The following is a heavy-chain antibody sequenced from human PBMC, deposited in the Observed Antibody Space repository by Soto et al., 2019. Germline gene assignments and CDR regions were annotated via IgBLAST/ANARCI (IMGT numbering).Heavy chain of an antibody. CDR3: ANAHLIIRSIDY. CDR1: GFTFSSYG. V-gene: IGHV3-30*18. CDR2: ISYDGSNK. Sequence: GGSLRLSCAASGFTFSSYGMHWVRQAPGKGLEWVAVISYDGSNKYYADSVKGRFTITRDNSKNTPYLQMNSLRAEDTAVYYCANAHLIIRSIDYWGQGTLVTVSS. J-gene: IGHJ4*02. D-gene: IGHD3-3*01.